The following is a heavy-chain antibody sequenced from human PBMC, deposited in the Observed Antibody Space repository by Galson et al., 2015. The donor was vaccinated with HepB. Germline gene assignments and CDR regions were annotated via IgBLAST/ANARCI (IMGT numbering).Heavy chain of an antibody. V-gene: IGHV3-7*03. D-gene: IGHD5-18*01. CDR1: GFTFNTFW. Sequence: SLRLSCAASGFTFNTFWMSWVRQAPGKGLEWVANIKQDGSEKYYVDSVKGRFTISGDNAKNSLDLQMNSLRAEDTAVYYCARDRPQLWLTSWGSPDYWGQGTLVTVSS. CDR3: ARDRPQLWLTSWGSPDY. CDR2: IKQDGSEK. J-gene: IGHJ4*02.